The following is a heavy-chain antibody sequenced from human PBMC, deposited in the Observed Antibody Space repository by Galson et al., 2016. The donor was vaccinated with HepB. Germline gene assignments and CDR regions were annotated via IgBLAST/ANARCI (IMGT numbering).Heavy chain of an antibody. Sequence: SVKVSCKATGVAFSSYVMTWVRQAPGQGLEWMGGIVPLQNTPTYAQQFQGRVTISADESTRTAYMELRSLRSEDTAVYYCARSVTSIRLMDFYYTMDVWGLGTPVIVFS. J-gene: IGHJ6*02. CDR2: IVPLQNTP. CDR3: ARSVTSIRLMDFYYTMDV. CDR1: GVAFSSYV. V-gene: IGHV1-69*13. D-gene: IGHD3-16*01.